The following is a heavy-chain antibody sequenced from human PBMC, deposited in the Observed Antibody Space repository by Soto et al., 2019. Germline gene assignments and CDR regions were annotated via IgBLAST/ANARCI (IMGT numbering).Heavy chain of an antibody. D-gene: IGHD2-2*01. Sequence: GGSLRLSCAASGFTFSSYAMSWVRQAPGKGLEWVSAISSSGGSTYYADSVKGRFTISRDNSKNTLYLQMNSLIAEDTAVYYGAKVYCSSTSCYAPYYYYYMDVWGKGTTVTVSS. CDR2: ISSSGGST. CDR1: GFTFSSYA. CDR3: AKVYCSSTSCYAPYYYYYMDV. J-gene: IGHJ6*03. V-gene: IGHV3-23*01.